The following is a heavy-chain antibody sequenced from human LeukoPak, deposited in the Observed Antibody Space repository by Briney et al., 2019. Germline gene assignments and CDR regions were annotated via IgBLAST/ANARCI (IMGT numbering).Heavy chain of an antibody. Sequence: GGSLRLSCAASGFTFSIYAMSWVRQAPGKGLEWVSAISGSGGSTYYADSVKGRFTISRDNSKNTLYLQMNSLRAEDTAVYYCAKERYFDWLSTRFYFDYWGQGTLVTVSS. CDR1: GFTFSIYA. D-gene: IGHD3-9*01. V-gene: IGHV3-23*01. CDR3: AKERYFDWLSTRFYFDY. CDR2: ISGSGGST. J-gene: IGHJ4*02.